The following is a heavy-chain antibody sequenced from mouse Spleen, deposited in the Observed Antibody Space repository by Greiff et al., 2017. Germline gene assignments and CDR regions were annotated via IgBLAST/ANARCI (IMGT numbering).Heavy chain of an antibody. V-gene: IGHV1-61*01. J-gene: IGHJ1*01. CDR3: ARSEVTPRYFDV. D-gene: IGHD2-3*01. Sequence: QVQLQQPGAELVRPGSSVKLSCKASGYTFTSYWMDWVKQRPGQGLEWIGNIYPSDSETHYNQKFKDKATLTVDKSSSTAYMQLSSLTSEDSAVYYCARSEVTPRYFDVWGAGTTVTVSS. CDR2: IYPSDSET. CDR1: GYTFTSYW.